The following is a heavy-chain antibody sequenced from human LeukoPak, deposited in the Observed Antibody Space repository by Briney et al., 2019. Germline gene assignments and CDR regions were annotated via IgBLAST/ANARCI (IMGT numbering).Heavy chain of an antibody. D-gene: IGHD2-15*01. CDR1: GGSFSGYY. CDR2: IFYSGST. CDR3: ARAGCSGGSCYESRGAFDI. V-gene: IGHV4-34*12. J-gene: IGHJ3*02. Sequence: PSETLSLTCAVYGGSFSGYYWGWIRQPPGKGLEWIGSIFYSGSTYYNPSLKSRVTISVDTSKKQFSLKLNSVTAADTAVYYCARAGCSGGSCYESRGAFDIWGQGTMVTVSS.